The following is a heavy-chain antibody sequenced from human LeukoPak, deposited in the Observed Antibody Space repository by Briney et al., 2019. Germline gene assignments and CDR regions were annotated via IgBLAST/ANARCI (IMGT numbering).Heavy chain of an antibody. D-gene: IGHD2/OR15-2a*01. CDR1: DFTFNTNP. J-gene: IGHJ4*02. CDR3: ATDRNEGKYYDY. CDR2: ISNDGNNK. Sequence: GGSLRLSCAASDFTFNTNPIHWVRQAPGRGLEWVALISNDGNNKYYTDSVKGRFTVSRDNAKSTLYLQMDSLRAEDTAVYYCATDRNEGKYYDYWGQGTLVTVSS. V-gene: IGHV3-30-3*01.